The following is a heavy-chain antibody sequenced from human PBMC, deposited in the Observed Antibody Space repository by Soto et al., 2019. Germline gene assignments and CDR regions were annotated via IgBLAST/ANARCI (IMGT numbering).Heavy chain of an antibody. CDR3: ARARDFWSGYYPRSYMDV. J-gene: IGHJ6*02. V-gene: IGHV4-59*01. CDR2: IYYSGST. Sequence: SETLSLTCTVSGGSISSYYWSWIRQPPGKGLEWIGYIYYSGSTNYNPSLKSRVTISVDTSKNQFSLKLSSVTAADTAVYYCARARDFWSGYYPRSYMDVWGQGTTVTVSS. CDR1: GGSISSYY. D-gene: IGHD3-3*01.